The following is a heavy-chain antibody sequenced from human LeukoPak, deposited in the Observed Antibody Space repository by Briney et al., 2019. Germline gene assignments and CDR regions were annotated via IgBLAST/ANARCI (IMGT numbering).Heavy chain of an antibody. V-gene: IGHV1-3*01. CDR3: ARGKGPIAAAGPNFDY. J-gene: IGHJ4*02. CDR2: INAGNGNT. D-gene: IGHD6-13*01. Sequence: ASVKVSCKASGYTFTSYAMHWVRQAPGQRLEWMGWINAGNGNTKYSQKFQGRVTITRDTSASTAYMELSSLRSEDTAVYYCARGKGPIAAAGPNFDYWAREPWSPSPQ. CDR1: GYTFTSYA.